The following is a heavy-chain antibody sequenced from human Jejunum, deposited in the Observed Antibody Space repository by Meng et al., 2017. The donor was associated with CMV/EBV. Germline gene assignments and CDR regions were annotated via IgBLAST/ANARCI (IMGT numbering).Heavy chain of an antibody. D-gene: IGHD2-2*01. J-gene: IGHJ4*02. CDR1: GVTFSCCA. Sequence: SGVTFSCCAIHCVRQAPGKGLEWVAVISYDGTDKYYADSVKGRFTISRDNSKNTMYLQMNSLTTEDTAVYYCASDRAGSYQILFLPDYWGQGTLVTVSS. CDR3: ASDRAGSYQILFLPDY. V-gene: IGHV3-30*04. CDR2: ISYDGTDK.